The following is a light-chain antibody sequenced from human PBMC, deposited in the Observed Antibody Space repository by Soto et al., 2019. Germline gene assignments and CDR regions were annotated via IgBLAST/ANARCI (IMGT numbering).Light chain of an antibody. CDR1: NIGRKI. CDR2: YDS. J-gene: IGLJ2*01. Sequence: SYELTQPPSVSVAPGETARLTCGGKNIGRKIVHWYNQKPGQAPVLGIYYDSDRPSGIPERFSGSNSVNTATLTITRVEAGDEDDFYCPVWDSNSDQSVFGGGTKLTVL. V-gene: IGLV3-21*01. CDR3: PVWDSNSDQSV.